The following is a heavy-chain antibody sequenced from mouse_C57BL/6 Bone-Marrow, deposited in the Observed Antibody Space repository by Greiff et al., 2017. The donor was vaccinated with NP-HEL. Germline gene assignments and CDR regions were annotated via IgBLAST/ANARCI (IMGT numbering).Heavy chain of an antibody. Sequence: QVHVKQPGAELVKPGASVKMSCKASGYTFTSYWITWVKQRPGQGLEWIGDIYPGSGSTNYNEKFKSKATLTADKSSSTAYMQLSSLTSEDSAVYFCARGNYWYFDVWGTGTTVTVSS. V-gene: IGHV1-55*01. CDR3: ARGNYWYFDV. CDR2: IYPGSGST. J-gene: IGHJ1*03. CDR1: GYTFTSYW.